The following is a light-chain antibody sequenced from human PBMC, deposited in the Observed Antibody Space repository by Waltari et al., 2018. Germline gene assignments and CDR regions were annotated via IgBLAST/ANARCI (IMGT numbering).Light chain of an antibody. V-gene: IGKV3-15*01. CDR3: QQSYSTPLT. CDR2: GAS. CDR1: QSISPN. Sequence: IVMTQSPATLSVSPGERATLSCRPSQSISPNLAWFQEKPVQAPRLLIYGASTRATGVPARFSGSGSGTYFTLTISRLQAEDFATYFCQQSYSTPLTFGGGAKVEIK. J-gene: IGKJ4*01.